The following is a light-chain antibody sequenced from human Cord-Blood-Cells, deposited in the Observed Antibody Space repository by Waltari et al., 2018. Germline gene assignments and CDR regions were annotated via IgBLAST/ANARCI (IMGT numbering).Light chain of an antibody. Sequence: QSALTQPPSASGSPGQSVTISCTGTSSDVGGYNYVSWYQQHPGKAPKLMIYEVSKRPSGVPDRFSGSNSGNTASLTVSGLQAEDEADYYCSSYAGSKVFGGGTKLTVL. CDR1: SSDVGGYNY. CDR2: EVS. CDR3: SSYAGSKV. J-gene: IGLJ2*01. V-gene: IGLV2-8*01.